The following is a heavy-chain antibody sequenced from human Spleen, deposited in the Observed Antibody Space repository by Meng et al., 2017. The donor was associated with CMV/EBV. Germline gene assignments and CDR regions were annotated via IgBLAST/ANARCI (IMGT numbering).Heavy chain of an antibody. CDR3: ARTSRDIVVTKGL. CDR1: GYTFSTSG. Sequence: KASGYTFSTSGVSWVRQAPGQGLEWMGWISAHNGNTKYAQKLQGRLTLTTDTSTSTAYMDLRSLRSDDTAMYYCARTSRDIVVTKGLWGQGTLVTVSS. J-gene: IGHJ4*02. CDR2: ISAHNGNT. V-gene: IGHV1-18*01. D-gene: IGHD5-12*01.